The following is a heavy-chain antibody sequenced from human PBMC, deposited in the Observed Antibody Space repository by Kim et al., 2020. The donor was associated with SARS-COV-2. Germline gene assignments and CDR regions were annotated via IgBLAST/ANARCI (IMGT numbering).Heavy chain of an antibody. Sequence: GGSLRLSCAASGFSFSIYAMSWIRQAPGKGLEWVAVISGSGGVAHYADSVKGRFSISRDISKNIVYLQINNLRAEDMAVYYCAKDSEYTATWYFYFDSWGLGTLVTVST. J-gene: IGHJ4*02. D-gene: IGHD6-13*01. V-gene: IGHV3-23*01. CDR2: ISGSGGVA. CDR3: AKDSEYTATWYFYFDS. CDR1: GFSFSIYA.